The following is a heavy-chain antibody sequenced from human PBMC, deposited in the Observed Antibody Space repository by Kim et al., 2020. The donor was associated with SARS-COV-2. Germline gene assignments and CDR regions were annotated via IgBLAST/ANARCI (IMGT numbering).Heavy chain of an antibody. V-gene: IGHV3-33*01. CDR2: IWYDGSNK. D-gene: IGHD7-27*01. CDR1: GFTFSSYG. Sequence: GGSLRLSCAASGFTFSSYGMHWVRQAPGKGLEWVAVIWYDGSNKYYADSVKGRFTISRDNSKNTLYLQMNSLRAEDTAVYYCARSKLTGHIPRLLALDYWGQGTLVTVSS. J-gene: IGHJ4*02. CDR3: ARSKLTGHIPRLLALDY.